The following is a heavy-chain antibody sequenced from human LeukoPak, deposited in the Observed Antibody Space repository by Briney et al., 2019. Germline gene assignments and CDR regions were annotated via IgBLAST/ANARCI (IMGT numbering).Heavy chain of an antibody. J-gene: IGHJ6*02. V-gene: IGHV1-69*13. CDR1: GGTFSSYA. Sequence: SVEVSCKASGGTFSSYAISWVRQAPGQGLEWMGGIIPIFGTANYAQKFQGRVTITADESTSTAYMELSSLRSEDTAVYYCARDRSIVVVPAAIPGYYYYGMDVWGQGTTVTVSS. CDR3: ARDRSIVVVPAAIPGYYYYGMDV. CDR2: IIPIFGTA. D-gene: IGHD2-2*01.